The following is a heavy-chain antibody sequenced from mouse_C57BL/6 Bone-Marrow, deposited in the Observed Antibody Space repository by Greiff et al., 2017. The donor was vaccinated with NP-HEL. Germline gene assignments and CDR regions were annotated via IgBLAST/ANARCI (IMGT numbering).Heavy chain of an antibody. CDR2: IGPGSGST. J-gene: IGHJ3*01. CDR1: GYTFTDYG. V-gene: IGHV1-77*01. CDR3: GRIGGYDLAY. Sequence: VQLVESGAELVKPGASVKLSCKASGYTFTDYGINWVKQRPGQGLEWIGKIGPGSGSTYYNEKFKGKATLTADKSSSTAYLQLSSLTSEDSAVYYGGRIGGYDLAYWGQGTLVTVSA. D-gene: IGHD2-3*01.